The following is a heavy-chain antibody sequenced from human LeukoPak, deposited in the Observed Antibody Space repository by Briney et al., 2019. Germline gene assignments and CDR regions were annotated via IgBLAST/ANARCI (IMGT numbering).Heavy chain of an antibody. Sequence: GGSLRLSCAASGFTFSNYAMSWVRQAPGKGLEWVSGISGSGGSTNYADSVKGRLIISRDNSKNTLYLQMNSLRAEDTAVYYCAKDSYYDSSGSPTGYFDYWGQGTLVTVSS. V-gene: IGHV3-23*01. CDR3: AKDSYYDSSGSPTGYFDY. CDR2: ISGSGGST. D-gene: IGHD3-22*01. J-gene: IGHJ4*02. CDR1: GFTFSNYA.